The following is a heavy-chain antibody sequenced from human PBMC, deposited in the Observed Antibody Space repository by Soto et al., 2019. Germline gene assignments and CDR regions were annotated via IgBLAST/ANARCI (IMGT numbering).Heavy chain of an antibody. Sequence: ASVKVSCKTSGYTFATYGINWVRQAPGQGLDWMGWMNPNTGNTGYAQKLQGRVTMTRNTSISTAYMELSSLRSEDTAVYYCARGREDIVVVPAAEYYYYYMDVWGKGTTVTVSS. CDR1: GYTFATYG. J-gene: IGHJ6*03. V-gene: IGHV1-8*02. CDR2: MNPNTGNT. CDR3: ARGREDIVVVPAAEYYYYYMDV. D-gene: IGHD2-2*01.